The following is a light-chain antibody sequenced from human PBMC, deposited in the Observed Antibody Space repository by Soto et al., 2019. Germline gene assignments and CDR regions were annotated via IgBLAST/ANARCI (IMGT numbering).Light chain of an antibody. V-gene: IGKV2-30*01. CDR3: MQETHWPIT. CDR1: QSLVYSDGIAY. J-gene: IGKJ5*01. CDR2: KVS. Sequence: DVVMTQSPLSLPVTLGQPASISCRSNQSLVYSDGIAYFSWFQQRPGRSPRRLIYKVSNRDSGVPARFSGSGSGTDFALKTSRLEADDVGVYYCMQETHWPITFGQGTRLEIK.